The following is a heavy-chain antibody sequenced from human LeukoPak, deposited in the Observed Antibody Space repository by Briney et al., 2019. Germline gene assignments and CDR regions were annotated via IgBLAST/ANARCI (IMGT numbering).Heavy chain of an antibody. CDR1: GYTFTRYY. Sequence: ASVKVSCKTSGYTFTRYYMQWVRQAPGHGLEWMGIINPISGATDYAQKFQGRVTMTRDTSTSTVYMELSSLRSEDTAMYYCARLPYRDGVAQDYWGQGTLVTVSP. D-gene: IGHD3-16*02. CDR2: INPISGAT. J-gene: IGHJ4*02. V-gene: IGHV1-46*01. CDR3: ARLPYRDGVAQDY.